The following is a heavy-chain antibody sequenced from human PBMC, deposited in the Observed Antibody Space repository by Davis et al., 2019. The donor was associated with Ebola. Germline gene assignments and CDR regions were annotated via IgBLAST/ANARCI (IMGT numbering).Heavy chain of an antibody. CDR3: ARMLGYCSGGSCYTSGWFDP. V-gene: IGHV1-18*01. CDR2: ISAYNGNT. J-gene: IGHJ5*02. D-gene: IGHD2-15*01. Sequence: ASVKVSCKASGYTFTSDGLCWVRQAPGQGLEWMGWISAYNGNTNYAQKLQGRVTMTTDTSTSTAYMELRSLRSDDTAVYYCARMLGYCSGGSCYTSGWFDPWGQGTLVTVSS. CDR1: GYTFTSDG.